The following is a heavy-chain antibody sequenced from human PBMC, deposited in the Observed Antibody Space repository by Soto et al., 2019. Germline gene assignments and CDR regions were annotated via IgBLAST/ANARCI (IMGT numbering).Heavy chain of an antibody. CDR2: ISYDGSNK. Sequence: QVQLVESGGGVVQPGRSLRLSCAASGFTFSTYGMHWVRQAPGKGLEWVAVISYDGSNKYYADSVKGRFTISRDNSKNTLYLQMNSLRAEDTAVYYCARDGWLDYWGQGTLVTVSS. J-gene: IGHJ4*02. D-gene: IGHD6-19*01. CDR1: GFTFSTYG. CDR3: ARDGWLDY. V-gene: IGHV3-30*03.